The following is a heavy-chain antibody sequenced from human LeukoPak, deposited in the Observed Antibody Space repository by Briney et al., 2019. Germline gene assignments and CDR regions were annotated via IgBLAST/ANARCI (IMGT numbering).Heavy chain of an antibody. CDR3: AKDRCSNGIGCYYYYMDV. CDR2: IQKDGSNE. CDR1: GFTFSSYN. V-gene: IGHV3-30*02. D-gene: IGHD2-8*01. Sequence: GGSLRLSCAASGFTFSSYNMNWVRQAPGKGLEWVAYIQKDGSNEQYADAVKGRFRISRDSSKNILYLQMNSLRAEDTAVYYCAKDRCSNGIGCYYYYMDVWGKGTTVTISS. J-gene: IGHJ6*03.